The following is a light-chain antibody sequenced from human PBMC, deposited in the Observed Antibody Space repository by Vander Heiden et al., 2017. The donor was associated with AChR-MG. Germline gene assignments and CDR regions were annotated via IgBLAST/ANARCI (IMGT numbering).Light chain of an antibody. J-gene: IGLJ3*02. CDR3: NTRDISGDRLV. V-gene: IGLV3-19*01. Sequence: SSELTQDPAVSVALGQTVTITCQGNTLSSYAASWYQQKPGQTPILVIYAKDDRPSGIPDRFSGSISGNTASLTITGAQAEDEADYYCNTRDISGDRLVFGGGTKLTGL. CDR1: TLSSYA. CDR2: AKD.